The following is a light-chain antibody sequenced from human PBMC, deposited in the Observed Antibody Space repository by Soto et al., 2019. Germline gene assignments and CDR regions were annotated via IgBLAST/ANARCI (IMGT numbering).Light chain of an antibody. CDR1: SSDVGNYDY. CDR3: NSYGGRHNYV. CDR2: EVS. J-gene: IGLJ1*01. Sequence: QSVVTQPPSASGSPGQSVTISCTGTSSDVGNYDYVSWYQQHPGKAPKLIIYEVSYRPSGVPNRFSGSKSGNTASLTVSGLQPEDEADYYCNSYGGRHNYVFGTGTKVTVL. V-gene: IGLV2-8*01.